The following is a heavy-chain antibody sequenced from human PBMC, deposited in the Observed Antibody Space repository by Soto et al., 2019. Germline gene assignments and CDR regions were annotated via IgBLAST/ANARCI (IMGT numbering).Heavy chain of an antibody. Sequence: RSLTFAVSGGAIGTSAYYWGWIRQAPGKGLEWIGSINHSGNTYLSPSLKDRVTMSVDTSKNSFSLKLRSATAADTGLYYCSRRAPEGLDAWGQGPPVTVS. CDR2: INHSGNT. J-gene: IGHJ5*02. V-gene: IGHV4-39*01. CDR3: SRRAPEGLDA. CDR1: GGAIGTSAYY.